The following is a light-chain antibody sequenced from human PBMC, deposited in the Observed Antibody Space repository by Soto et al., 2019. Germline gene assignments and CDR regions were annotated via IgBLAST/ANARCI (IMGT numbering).Light chain of an antibody. CDR1: TSNIGSNT. V-gene: IGLV1-44*01. CDR3: SSYSSWSTHVL. Sequence: QPVLTQPPSASGTPGQRVTISCSGGTSNIGSNTVNWYQQLPGTAPKLLIYSDDQRPSGVSDRFSGSKSGNTASLTISGLQTEDEADYHCSSYSSWSTHVLFGGGTKLTVL. J-gene: IGLJ3*02. CDR2: SDD.